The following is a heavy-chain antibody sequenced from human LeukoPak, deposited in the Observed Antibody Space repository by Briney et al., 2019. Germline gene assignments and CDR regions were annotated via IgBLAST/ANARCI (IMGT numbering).Heavy chain of an antibody. CDR3: ARHLDYDSSAHDAFDI. V-gene: IGHV4-61*08. J-gene: IGHJ3*02. CDR1: GGSVTSGGYS. D-gene: IGHD3-22*01. CDR2: ICQTGST. Sequence: PSETLSLTCTVSGGSVTSGGYSWSWIRQPPGKGLEWIGYICQTGSTNSNPSLKSRVTISLDTSKNQFSLKLSSVTAADTAVYYCARHLDYDSSAHDAFDIWGQGTMVTVSS.